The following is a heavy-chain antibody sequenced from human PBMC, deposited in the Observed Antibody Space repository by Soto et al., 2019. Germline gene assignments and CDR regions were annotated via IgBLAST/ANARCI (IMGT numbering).Heavy chain of an antibody. D-gene: IGHD6-19*01. CDR2: IIPMFGSP. CDR3: ARGIRDSSGWEFDY. J-gene: IGHJ4*02. CDR1: GGTFSSDA. V-gene: IGHV1-69*06. Sequence: QVQLEQSGAEVKKPGSSMKVSCKASGGTFSSDAISWVRQAPGQGLEWMGAIIPMFGSPNDAQKFQGRVAITADKLTSTVYLELSSLTSDDTAMYYCARGIRDSSGWEFDYWGQGTLVTVSS.